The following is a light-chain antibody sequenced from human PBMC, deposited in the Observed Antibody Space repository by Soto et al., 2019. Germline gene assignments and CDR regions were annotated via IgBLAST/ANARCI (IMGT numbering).Light chain of an antibody. V-gene: IGKV3-15*01. J-gene: IGKJ1*01. CDR3: QQYNKWPRT. Sequence: EIVMTQSPATLYVSPGERATLSCRASQSVSSNLAWYQQKPGQAPRLLIYGASTRATGIPARFSGSGSGTEFTLTISSPQSEDSAVYYCQQYNKWPRTFGQGTKVEIK. CDR2: GAS. CDR1: QSVSSN.